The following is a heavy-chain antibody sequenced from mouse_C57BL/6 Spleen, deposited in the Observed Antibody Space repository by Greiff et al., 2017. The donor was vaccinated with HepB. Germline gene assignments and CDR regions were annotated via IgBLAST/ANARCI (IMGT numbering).Heavy chain of an antibody. J-gene: IGHJ2*01. D-gene: IGHD1-1*01. Sequence: EVKLVESGGGLVKPGGSLKLSCAASGFTFSDYGMHWVRQAPEKGLEWVAYISSGSSTIYYADTVKGRFTISRDNAKNTLFLQMTSLRSEDTAMKYCARTKTSVRRYHYFDYWGQGTTLTVSS. V-gene: IGHV5-17*01. CDR1: GFTFSDYG. CDR2: ISSGSSTI. CDR3: ARTKTSVRRYHYFDY.